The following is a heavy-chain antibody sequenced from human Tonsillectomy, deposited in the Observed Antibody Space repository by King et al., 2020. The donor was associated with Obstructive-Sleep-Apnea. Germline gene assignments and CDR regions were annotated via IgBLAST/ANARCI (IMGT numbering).Heavy chain of an antibody. V-gene: IGHV4-30-4*01. Sequence: VPLQESGPGLVKPSQTLSLTCTVSGGSFSSGDYYWSWIRQPPGKGLEWIGYISYSGSTYYNSSLKSRVLISVDTSRHQFSLKLSSVTAADTAVYYCARVKITLVRGILTIYGMDVWGRGTAVTVSS. CDR1: GGSFSSGDYY. CDR2: ISYSGST. CDR3: ARVKITLVRGILTIYGMDV. D-gene: IGHD3-10*01. J-gene: IGHJ6*02.